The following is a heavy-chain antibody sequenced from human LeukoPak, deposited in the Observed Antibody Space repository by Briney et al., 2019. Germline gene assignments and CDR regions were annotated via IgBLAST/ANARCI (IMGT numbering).Heavy chain of an antibody. J-gene: IGHJ4*02. CDR2: IYYSGST. V-gene: IGHV4-59*08. CDR3: ARRASSGWYVDY. Sequence: SETLSLTCTVSGGSISSYYWSWIRQPPGKGLEWIGYIYYSGSTNYNPSLKSRVTISVDTSKNQFSLKLSSVTAADTAVYYRARRASSGWYVDYWGQGTLVTVSS. D-gene: IGHD6-19*01. CDR1: GGSISSYY.